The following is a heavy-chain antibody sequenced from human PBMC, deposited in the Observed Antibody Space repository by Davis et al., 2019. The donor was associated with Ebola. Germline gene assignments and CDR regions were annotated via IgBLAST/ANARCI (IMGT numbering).Heavy chain of an antibody. D-gene: IGHD6-19*01. CDR3: AREGGYSSGWPYFDN. V-gene: IGHV1-69*06. Sequence: AASVKVSCKASGGTFSSYAISWVRQAPGQGLEWMGGIIPISGPGNYGQKFQGRVTITADKSTSTAYMELSSLRYEDTAVYYCAREGGYSSGWPYFDNWGQGTLVTVSS. CDR2: IIPISGPG. CDR1: GGTFSSYA. J-gene: IGHJ4*02.